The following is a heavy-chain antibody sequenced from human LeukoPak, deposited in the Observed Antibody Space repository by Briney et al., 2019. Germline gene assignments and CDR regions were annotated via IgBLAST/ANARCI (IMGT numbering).Heavy chain of an antibody. CDR1: GGSISSYY. CDR3: AAGYSSSWLDY. CDR2: IYTSGST. Sequence: SETLSLTCTVSGGSISSYYWSWIRQPPGKGLEWIGYIYTSGSTNYNPSLKSRVTISVDTSKNQFSLKLSSVTAADTAVYYCAAGYSSSWLDYWGQGTLVTVSS. J-gene: IGHJ4*02. D-gene: IGHD6-13*01. V-gene: IGHV4-4*09.